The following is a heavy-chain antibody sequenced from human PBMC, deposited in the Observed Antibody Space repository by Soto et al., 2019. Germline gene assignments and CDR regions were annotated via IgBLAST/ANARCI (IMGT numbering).Heavy chain of an antibody. D-gene: IGHD2-21*02. V-gene: IGHV4-59*01. CDR3: ARDLWGYCGTDCYPLDV. J-gene: IGHJ6*02. CDR2: MYNTGST. CDR1: GGSISSYY. Sequence: SETLSLTCTVSGGSISSYYWSWLRQPPGKGLEWIGYMYNTGSTVYNPSFKSRVTISVDTSKNQFSLKLNSVTAADTAVYYCARDLWGYCGTDCYPLDVWGQGTTVTVSS.